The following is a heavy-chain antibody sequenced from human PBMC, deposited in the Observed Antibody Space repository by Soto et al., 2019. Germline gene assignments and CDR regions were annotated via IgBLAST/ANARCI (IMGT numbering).Heavy chain of an antibody. D-gene: IGHD4-4*01. Sequence: ASVKVSCKASGYTFTSYALHWVRQAPGQSLEWMGWINPGTGNTKFSQKFQGRVTITRDTSASTAYMEVSSLRSEDTAVYYCTRQYSNLPRFDPWSQGTLVTVSS. J-gene: IGHJ5*02. V-gene: IGHV1-3*01. CDR3: TRQYSNLPRFDP. CDR2: INPGTGNT. CDR1: GYTFTSYA.